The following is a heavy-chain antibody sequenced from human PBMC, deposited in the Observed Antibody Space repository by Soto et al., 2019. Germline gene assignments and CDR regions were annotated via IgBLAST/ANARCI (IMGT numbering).Heavy chain of an antibody. Sequence: VESLNLSCQFSGYSFINYLIAWVRQRPWKGLWWRWSSYPGDSPTRYSPSFQGQVPISADESLSTAYLQWSRLKAADTAMYYCARHDAGPVGGGPKGMDVWGQGTTVTISS. CDR2: SYPGDSPT. D-gene: IGHD3-16*01. V-gene: IGHV5-51*01. J-gene: IGHJ6*02. CDR3: ARHDAGPVGGGPKGMDV. CDR1: GYSFINYL.